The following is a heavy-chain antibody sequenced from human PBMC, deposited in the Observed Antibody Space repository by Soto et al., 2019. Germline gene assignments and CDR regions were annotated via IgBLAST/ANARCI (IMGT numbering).Heavy chain of an antibody. V-gene: IGHV5-51*01. CDR3: AMTTSGDH. CDR1: GDDFITYW. CDR2: IYPNDSDT. D-gene: IGHD1-1*01. J-gene: IGHJ4*02. Sequence: PGESLKISCKGSGDDFITYWIGWVRQKPGEGLEWMGMIYPNDSDTRYRPSFQGHVNISADRSINTAYLQWNSLTASNIAMYYCAMTTSGDHWGTGTRVTVSS.